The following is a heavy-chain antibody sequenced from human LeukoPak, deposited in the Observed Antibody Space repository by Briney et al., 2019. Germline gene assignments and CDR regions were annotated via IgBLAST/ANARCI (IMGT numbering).Heavy chain of an antibody. CDR3: ARDGVSSFDMYYFGY. D-gene: IGHD3-9*01. V-gene: IGHV4-4*07. CDR1: GGSISSYY. CDR2: IYTSGST. J-gene: IGHJ4*02. Sequence: SETLSLTCTVSGGSISSYYWSWIRQPAGKGLEWIGRIYTSGSTNYNPSLKSRVTMSVDTSKNQFSLKLSSVTAADTAVYYCARDGVSSFDMYYFGYWGQGTLVTVSS.